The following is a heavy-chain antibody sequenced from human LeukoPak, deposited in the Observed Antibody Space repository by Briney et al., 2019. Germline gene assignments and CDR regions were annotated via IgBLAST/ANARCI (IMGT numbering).Heavy chain of an antibody. CDR3: AKSPSVAAQGEYYFDY. CDR2: IYLGDSDT. V-gene: IGHV5-51*01. CDR1: GYSFTSYW. J-gene: IGHJ4*02. D-gene: IGHD6-19*01. Sequence: GESLKISCKGSGYSFTSYWIGWVRQMPGKGLEWMGIIYLGDSDTRYSPSFQGQVTISVDKSFSTASLQWSSLKASDTAMYYCAKSPSVAAQGEYYFDYWGQGTLVTVSS.